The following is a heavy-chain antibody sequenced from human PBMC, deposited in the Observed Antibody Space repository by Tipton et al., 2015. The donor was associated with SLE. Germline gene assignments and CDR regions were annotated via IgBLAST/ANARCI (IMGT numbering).Heavy chain of an antibody. V-gene: IGHV4-59*01. CDR1: GGSISSYY. CDR2: IYYSGST. D-gene: IGHD6-19*01. Sequence: TLSLTCTVSGGSISSYYWSWIRQPPGKGLEWIGYIYYSGSTNYNPSLKSRVTISVDTSKNQFSLKLNSVTAADTAVYYCARVEYSSGWYDAFDIWGQGTMVTVSS. J-gene: IGHJ3*02. CDR3: ARVEYSSGWYDAFDI.